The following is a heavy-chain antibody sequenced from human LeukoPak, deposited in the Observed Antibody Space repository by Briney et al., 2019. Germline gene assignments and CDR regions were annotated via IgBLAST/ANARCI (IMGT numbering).Heavy chain of an antibody. J-gene: IGHJ4*02. V-gene: IGHV3-23*01. CDR1: GFTFSSYG. CDR2: ISGSGGST. D-gene: IGHD3-10*01. CDR3: AKCTDYYGSGSYHDY. Sequence: PGGSLRLSCAASGFTFSSYGMSWVRQAPGKGLEWVSAISGSGGSTYYADSVKGRFTISRDNSKNTLYLQMNSLRAEDTAVYYFAKCTDYYGSGSYHDYWGQGTLVTVSS.